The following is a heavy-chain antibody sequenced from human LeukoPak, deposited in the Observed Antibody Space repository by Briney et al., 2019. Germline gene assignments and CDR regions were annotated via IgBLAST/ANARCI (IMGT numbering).Heavy chain of an antibody. CDR1: GGTFSSYA. D-gene: IGHD2-2*01. CDR3: ARYCSSTSCYGDWFDP. Sequence: ASVKLSCKASGGTFSSYAISWVRQAPGQGLEWMGGIIPIFGTANYAQKFQGRVTITADESTSTAYMELSSLRSEDTAVYYCARYCSSTSCYGDWFDPWGQGTLVTVSS. CDR2: IIPIFGTA. J-gene: IGHJ5*02. V-gene: IGHV1-69*13.